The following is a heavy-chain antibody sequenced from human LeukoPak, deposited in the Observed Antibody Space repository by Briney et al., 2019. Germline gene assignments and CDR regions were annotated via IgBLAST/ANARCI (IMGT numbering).Heavy chain of an antibody. Sequence: GASVKVSCKASGGTFSSYAISWVRQALGEGLEWMGGIIPIFGTANYAQKFQGRVTITADESTSTAYMELSSLRSEDTAVYYCARDLGVGSKDWGQGTLVTVSS. D-gene: IGHD1-26*01. CDR3: ARDLGVGSKD. J-gene: IGHJ4*02. V-gene: IGHV1-69*13. CDR1: GGTFSSYA. CDR2: IIPIFGTA.